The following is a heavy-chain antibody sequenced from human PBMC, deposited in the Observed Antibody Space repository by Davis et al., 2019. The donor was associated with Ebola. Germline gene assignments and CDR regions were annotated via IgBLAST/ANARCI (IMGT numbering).Heavy chain of an antibody. CDR2: IYPGDSDP. V-gene: IGHV5-51*01. CDR1: DDSFTSNY. J-gene: IGHJ5*02. Sequence: GGSLRLSCKGSDDSFTSNYIDWVRQMPGKGLEWMGSIYPGDSDPRYSPSFQGRVTISADKSIRTAYLQWSSLKASDTAMYYCARHDSSSPNWFDPWGQGTLVTVSS. D-gene: IGHD6-6*01. CDR3: ARHDSSSPNWFDP.